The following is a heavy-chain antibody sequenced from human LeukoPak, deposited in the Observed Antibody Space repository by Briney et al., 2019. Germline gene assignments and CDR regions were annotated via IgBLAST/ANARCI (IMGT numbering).Heavy chain of an antibody. J-gene: IGHJ4*02. D-gene: IGHD3-22*01. CDR3: ATHDSGGFYYYFHY. V-gene: IGHV3-23*01. Sequence: PGRSLRLSCAASGFTFSSYAMSWVRQAPGKGLEWVSSISVSGGSTYYADSVKGRFTISRDNSKNTLYLQMNSLRAEDTAVYYCATHDSGGFYYYFHYWGQGTLVTVSS. CDR2: ISVSGGST. CDR1: GFTFSSYA.